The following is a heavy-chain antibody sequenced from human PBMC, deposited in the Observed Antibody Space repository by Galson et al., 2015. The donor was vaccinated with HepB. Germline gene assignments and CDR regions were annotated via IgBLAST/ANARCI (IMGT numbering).Heavy chain of an antibody. CDR3: ARSTGFHSIAGTTGEVY. D-gene: IGHD1-7*01. CDR2: ISSSSSYI. J-gene: IGHJ4*02. CDR1: GFTFSSYS. Sequence: SLRLSCAASGFTFSSYSMNWVRQAPGKGLEWVSSISSSSSYIYYADSVKGRFTISRDNAKNSLYLQMNSLRAEDTAVYYCARSTGFHSIAGTTGEVYCGQGTLVTVSS. V-gene: IGHV3-21*01.